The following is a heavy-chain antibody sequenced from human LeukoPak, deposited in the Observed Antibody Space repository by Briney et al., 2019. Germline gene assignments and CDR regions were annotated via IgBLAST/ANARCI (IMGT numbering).Heavy chain of an antibody. V-gene: IGHV4-30-4*08. D-gene: IGHD3-10*01. CDR1: GGSISSGGYY. CDR3: ARGERTYYYGSGTGGWFDP. J-gene: IGHJ5*02. CDR2: IYYSGST. Sequence: PSETLSLTCTVSGGSISSGGYYWSWIRQPPGKGLEWIGYIYYSGSTYYNPSLKSRVTISVDTSKNQFSLKLSSVTAADTAVYYCARGERTYYYGSGTGGWFDPWGQGTLVTVSS.